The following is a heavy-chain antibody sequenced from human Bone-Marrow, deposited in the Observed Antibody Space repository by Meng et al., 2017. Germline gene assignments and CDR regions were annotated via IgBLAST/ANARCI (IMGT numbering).Heavy chain of an antibody. CDR1: GFTFDDYA. V-gene: IGHV3-43D*04. D-gene: IGHD2-2*01. J-gene: IGHJ6*02. CDR2: ISCDGGST. CDR3: AKDGYCSSTSCYHNYYYGMDV. Sequence: ESLKISCAASGFTFDDYAMHWVRQAPGKGLEWVSLISCDGGSTYYADSVKGRFTISRDNSKNSLYLQMNSLRAEDTALYYCAKDGYCSSTSCYHNYYYGMDVWGQGTTVTVSS.